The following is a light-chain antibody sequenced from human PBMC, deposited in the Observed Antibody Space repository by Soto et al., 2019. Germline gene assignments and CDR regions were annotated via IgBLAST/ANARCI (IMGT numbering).Light chain of an antibody. Sequence: EIVLTQSPATLSLSPGERATLSCRASQSVSSYLAWYQQKPGQAPRLLTYGASSRATGIPDRFSGGGSGTDFTLTVTRLEPEDFAVYYCQQYGSSITFGQGTRLEIK. CDR1: QSVSSY. V-gene: IGKV3-20*01. CDR2: GAS. J-gene: IGKJ5*01. CDR3: QQYGSSIT.